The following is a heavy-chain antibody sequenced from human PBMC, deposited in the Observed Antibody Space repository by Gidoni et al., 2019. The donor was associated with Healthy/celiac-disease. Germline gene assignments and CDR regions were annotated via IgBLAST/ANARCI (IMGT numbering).Heavy chain of an antibody. CDR1: GYTFTSYA. V-gene: IGHV1-3*01. D-gene: IGHD6-13*01. J-gene: IGHJ4*02. CDR3: ARRDIAAAGTPYFDY. Sequence: QVQLVQSGAEVKKPGASVKVSCKASGYTFTSYAMHWVRQAPGQRLEWMGWINAGNGNTKYSQKCQGRVTITRDTSASTAYMELSSLRSEDTAVYYCARRDIAAAGTPYFDYWGQGTLVTVSS. CDR2: INAGNGNT.